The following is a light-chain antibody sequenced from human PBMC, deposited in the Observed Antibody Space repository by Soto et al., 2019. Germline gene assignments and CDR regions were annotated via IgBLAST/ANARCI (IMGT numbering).Light chain of an antibody. CDR2: GAS. V-gene: IGKV3-15*01. CDR3: QQYTNWLLIT. CDR1: QSISSN. J-gene: IGKJ5*01. Sequence: EKVMTQSPATLSVSPKERATLSCRASQSISSNLAWYQQKPGQAPRLLIYGASTRATGIPARFSGSGSGTEFTLTISSLQSEDFAVYYCQQYTNWLLITFGQGTRLEI.